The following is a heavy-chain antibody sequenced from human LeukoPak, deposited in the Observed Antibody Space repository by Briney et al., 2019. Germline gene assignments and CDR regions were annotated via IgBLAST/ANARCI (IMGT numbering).Heavy chain of an antibody. CDR1: GGSISSYY. D-gene: IGHD6-19*01. CDR2: IYYSGTT. V-gene: IGHV4-59*08. CDR3: ARHYTHSSGWYFDY. J-gene: IGHJ4*02. Sequence: SETLSLTCTVSGGSISSYYWSWIRQPPGKGLEWIGWIYYSGTTKYNPSLESRVTISVDMSTNQFSLKLSSVTAADTAVYYCARHYTHSSGWYFDYWGQGTLVTVSS.